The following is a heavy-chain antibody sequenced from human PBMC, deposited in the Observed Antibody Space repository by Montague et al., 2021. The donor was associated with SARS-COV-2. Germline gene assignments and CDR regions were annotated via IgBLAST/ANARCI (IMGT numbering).Heavy chain of an antibody. J-gene: IGHJ4*02. V-gene: IGHV4-34*01. D-gene: IGHD2-2*03. CDR1: GGSFSDYH. CDR3: ARGTPGY. Sequence: SETLSLTCAVYGGSFSDYHWSWIRQPPGGGLEWIERINHGGSTKYNPSLKSRVTISIDTSKNQLSLKLSSVTAADTAVYYCARGTPGYWGQGTLVTVSS. CDR2: INHGGST.